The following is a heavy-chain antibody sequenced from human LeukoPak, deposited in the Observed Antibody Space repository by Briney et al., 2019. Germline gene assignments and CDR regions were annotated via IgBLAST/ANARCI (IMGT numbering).Heavy chain of an antibody. CDR1: GFTFSNSW. CDR3: AREEYGDSYPY. Sequence: PGGSLRLSCAASGFTFSNSWMTWVRQAPGKGLECVASIKQDGSEKYYVDSVKGRFTISRDNAKNSLYLQMNSLRADDTAVCYCAREEYGDSYPYWGQGTLVTVSS. V-gene: IGHV3-7*01. CDR2: IKQDGSEK. J-gene: IGHJ4*02. D-gene: IGHD4-17*01.